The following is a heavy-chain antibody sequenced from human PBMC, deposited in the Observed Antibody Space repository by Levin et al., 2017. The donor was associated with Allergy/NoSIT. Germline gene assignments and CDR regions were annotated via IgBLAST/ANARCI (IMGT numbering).Heavy chain of an antibody. Sequence: SETLSLTCTVSGGSISSGGYYWTWIRQHPGKGLEWIGYIYYSGSTYYNPSLESRVTISVDTSKNQFSLKLSSVTAADTAVYYCARDFGVYGDYVQFAFDIWCLGPMVTVSS. CDR2: IYYSGST. J-gene: IGHJ3*02. CDR3: ARDFGVYGDYVQFAFDI. CDR1: GGSISSGGYY. V-gene: IGHV4-31*03. D-gene: IGHD4-17*01.